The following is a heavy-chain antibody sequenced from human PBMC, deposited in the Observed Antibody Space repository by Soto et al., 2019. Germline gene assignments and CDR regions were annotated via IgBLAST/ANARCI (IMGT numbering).Heavy chain of an antibody. CDR3: ARELSNSPDYFDY. J-gene: IGHJ4*02. D-gene: IGHD6-6*01. V-gene: IGHV4-30-4*01. CDR1: GGSISSDDHY. CDR2: IYYSGRT. Sequence: SETLSLTCPVSGGSISSDDHYWSWIRQPPGKGLEWIGYIYYSGRTAYNPSLKSRLIISIDTSKNQFSLNLNSVSGADTAVYYCARELSNSPDYFDYWGQGTLVTVSS.